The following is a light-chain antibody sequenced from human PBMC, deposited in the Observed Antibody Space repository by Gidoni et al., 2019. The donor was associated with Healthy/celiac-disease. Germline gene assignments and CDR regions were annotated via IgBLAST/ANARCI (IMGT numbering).Light chain of an antibody. CDR2: AAS. CDR3: QQSYFTPPFT. V-gene: IGKV1-39*01. Sequence: SSLSASVGDRVTITCRASQSISSYLNWYQQKPGKAPKLLIYAASSLQSGVPSRFSGSGSGTDLTLTIRRLQPEAFAPSYAQQSYFTPPFTLGPGTKVDIK. CDR1: QSISSY. J-gene: IGKJ3*01.